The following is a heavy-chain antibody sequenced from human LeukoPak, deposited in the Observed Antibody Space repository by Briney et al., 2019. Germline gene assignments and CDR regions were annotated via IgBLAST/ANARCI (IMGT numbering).Heavy chain of an antibody. CDR2: ISSSGSTI. CDR1: GFTFSSYE. D-gene: IGHD3-22*01. J-gene: IGHJ6*02. V-gene: IGHV3-48*03. Sequence: QPGGSLRLSCAASGFTFSSYEMNWVRQAPGKGLEWVSYISSSGSTIYYADSVKGRFTISRDNAKNSLYLQMNSLRAEDTAVYYCARDLGYYDSSGYYYGSSYCYYYYGMDVWGQGTTVTVSS. CDR3: ARDLGYYDSSGYYYGSSYCYYYYGMDV.